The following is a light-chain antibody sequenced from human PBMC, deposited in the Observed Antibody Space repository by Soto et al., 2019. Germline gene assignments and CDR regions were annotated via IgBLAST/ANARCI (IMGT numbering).Light chain of an antibody. CDR2: EVT. J-gene: IGLJ3*02. Sequence: QSGLTQPPSASGSPGQSVTISCTGTSSDVGNYNYVSWYQQHPGKAPKLMIYEVTKRPSGVPDRFSGSKSGNTASLTVSGLQAEDEADYYCRSYAGSKTLFGGGTKLTVL. V-gene: IGLV2-8*01. CDR1: SSDVGNYNY. CDR3: RSYAGSKTL.